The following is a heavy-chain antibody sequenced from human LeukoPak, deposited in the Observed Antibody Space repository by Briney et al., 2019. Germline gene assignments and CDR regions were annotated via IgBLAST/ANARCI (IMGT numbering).Heavy chain of an antibody. D-gene: IGHD6-19*01. Sequence: GGSLRLSCAASGFTFSSYAMHWVRQAPGKGLEWVAVISYDGSNKYYADSVKGRFTISRDNSKNTLYLQMNSLRAEDTAVYYCARVTGQWLVVEYYFDYWGQGTLVTVSS. V-gene: IGHV3-30*04. CDR3: ARVTGQWLVVEYYFDY. CDR2: ISYDGSNK. J-gene: IGHJ4*02. CDR1: GFTFSSYA.